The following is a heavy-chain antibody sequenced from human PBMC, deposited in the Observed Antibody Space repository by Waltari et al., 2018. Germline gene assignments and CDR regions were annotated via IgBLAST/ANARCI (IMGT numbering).Heavy chain of an antibody. CDR3: ARDNNARGSYYYYPMDV. J-gene: IGHJ6*02. D-gene: IGHD2-8*01. CDR2: INTETVGT. CDR1: GYTFTGHY. V-gene: IGHV1-2*02. Sequence: QVQLVQSGAEVKKPGASVKVSCKSSGYTFTGHYIHWVRQAPGQGLECVGWINTETVGTSYARKFQGRVTMTRDTSTRTAYMELKRLTKDDTAVYYCARDNNARGSYYYYPMDVWGQGTTVTVSS.